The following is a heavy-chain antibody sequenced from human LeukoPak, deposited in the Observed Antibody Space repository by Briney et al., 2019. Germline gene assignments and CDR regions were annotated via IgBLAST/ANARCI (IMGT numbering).Heavy chain of an antibody. D-gene: IGHD3-22*01. Sequence: SETLSLTCTVSGGSINSNTYYWGWVRQSPGKGLEWIGSIHYSGSPYYYNYRGSAFYNPSLKSRITISVDTSMNQFSLKLTSVIAADTAIYYCARNDSGGFDAFDIWGQGTMVIVSS. CDR1: GGSINSNTYY. CDR3: ARNDSGGFDAFDI. V-gene: IGHV4-39*01. J-gene: IGHJ3*02. CDR2: IHYSGSPYYYNYRGSA.